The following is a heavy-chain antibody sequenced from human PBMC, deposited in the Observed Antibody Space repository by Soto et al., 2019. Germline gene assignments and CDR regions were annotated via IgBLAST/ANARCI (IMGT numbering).Heavy chain of an antibody. CDR1: GNSFSSHA. CDR3: ARGGALSTSWYWGDGLDS. Sequence: GASVKVSCKSSGNSFSSHAITWVRQAPGQGLEWMGGIIPVFDTPTYARRFQDRVTITADKFTNTSYMELRSLRSEDTAVYYCARGGALSTSWYWGDGLDSWGQGTQVTVS. D-gene: IGHD6-13*01. J-gene: IGHJ4*02. V-gene: IGHV1-69*06. CDR2: IIPVFDTP.